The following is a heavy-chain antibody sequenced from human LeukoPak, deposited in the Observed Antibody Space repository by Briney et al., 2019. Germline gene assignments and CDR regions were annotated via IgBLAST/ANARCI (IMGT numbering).Heavy chain of an antibody. CDR2: IDPSDSYT. J-gene: IGHJ4*02. V-gene: IGHV5-10-1*01. D-gene: IGHD6-19*01. CDR1: GYSFTSYW. Sequence: GESLKISCKGSGYSFTSYWISWVRRMPGKGLEWMGRIDPSDSYTNYSPSFQGHVTISADKSISTAYLQWSSLKASDTAMYYCARGFPVAGLQVSFDYWGQGTLVTVSS. CDR3: ARGFPVAGLQVSFDY.